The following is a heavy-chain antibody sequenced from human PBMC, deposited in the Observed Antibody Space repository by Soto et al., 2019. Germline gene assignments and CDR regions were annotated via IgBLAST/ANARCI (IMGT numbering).Heavy chain of an antibody. V-gene: IGHV1-18*01. Sequence: ASVKVSCKASGYTFTSYGISWVRQAPGQGLEWMGWISAYNGNTNYAQKLQGRVTMTTDTSTSTAYMELRSLRSDDTAVYYCAGFDYGDFYYYYGMDVWGQGTTVTV. J-gene: IGHJ6*02. CDR3: AGFDYGDFYYYYGMDV. CDR1: GYTFTSYG. D-gene: IGHD4-17*01. CDR2: ISAYNGNT.